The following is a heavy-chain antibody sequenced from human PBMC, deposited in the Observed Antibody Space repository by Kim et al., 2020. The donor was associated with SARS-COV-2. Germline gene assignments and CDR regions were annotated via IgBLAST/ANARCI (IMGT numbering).Heavy chain of an antibody. V-gene: IGHV3-23*01. J-gene: IGHJ4*02. CDR1: GFIFIHND. Sequence: GGSLRLSCAASGFIFIHNDMNWVRHSPGRGLEWVAGIGGDERKYYTASVKGRFTISRDNSQSTLYLQMNSLRADDTATYYCANVLWQFSAYDYWGQG. CDR3: ANVLWQFSAYDY. D-gene: IGHD2-21*01. CDR2: IGGDERK.